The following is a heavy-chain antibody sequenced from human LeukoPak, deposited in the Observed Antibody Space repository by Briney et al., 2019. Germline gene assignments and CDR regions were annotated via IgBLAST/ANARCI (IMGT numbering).Heavy chain of an antibody. CDR3: ARASSGWDEVPEYHFDY. Sequence: GGSLRLSCAASGFTFSSYSMNWVRQAPGKGLEWVSSISSSSYIYYADSVKGRFTISRDNAKNSLYLQMNSLRAEDAAVYYCARASSGWDEVPEYHFDYWGQGTLVTVSS. CDR2: ISSSSYI. J-gene: IGHJ4*02. D-gene: IGHD6-19*01. V-gene: IGHV3-21*01. CDR1: GFTFSSYS.